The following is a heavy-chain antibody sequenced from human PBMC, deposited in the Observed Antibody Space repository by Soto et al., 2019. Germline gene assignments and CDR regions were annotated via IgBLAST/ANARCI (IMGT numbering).Heavy chain of an antibody. V-gene: IGHV3-30-3*01. J-gene: IGHJ5*02. Sequence: PGGSLRLSCAVSGFTFSNYAMNWVRQAPGNGLGWVALISYAGSDKYYADSVKGRVTISRDNSKNTLYLQMNSLRAEDTAVYYCARGLEYTTSSGQEFDPWGQGT. CDR1: GFTFSNYA. D-gene: IGHD6-6*01. CDR3: ARGLEYTTSSGQEFDP. CDR2: ISYAGSDK.